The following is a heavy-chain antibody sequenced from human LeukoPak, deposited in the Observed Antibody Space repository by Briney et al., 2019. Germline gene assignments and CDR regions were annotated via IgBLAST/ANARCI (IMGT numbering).Heavy chain of an antibody. CDR3: ARGRGSKDY. CDR1: GGSFSGYY. D-gene: IGHD5-12*01. J-gene: IGHJ4*02. Sequence: SETLSLTCAVYGGSFSGYYWSLIRQPPGKGLEWIGEMNHSGSTNYNPSLKSRVAISVDTSKNQFSLKLSSVTAADTAVYYCARGRGSKDYWGQGTLVTVSS. V-gene: IGHV4-34*01. CDR2: MNHSGST.